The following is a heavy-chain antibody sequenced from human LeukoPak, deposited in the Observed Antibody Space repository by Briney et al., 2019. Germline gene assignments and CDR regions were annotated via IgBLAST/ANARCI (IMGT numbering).Heavy chain of an antibody. D-gene: IGHD3-22*01. J-gene: IGHJ4*02. CDR1: GGSISSGSYY. CDR3: ARGLDYYDSSGYSPYYFDY. Sequence: SETLSLTCTVSGGSISSGSYYWSWIRQPAGKGLEWIGRIYTSGSTNYNPSLKSRVTISVDTSKNQFSLKLSSVTAADTAVYYCARGLDYYDSSGYSPYYFDYWGQGTLVTVSS. CDR2: IYTSGST. V-gene: IGHV4-61*02.